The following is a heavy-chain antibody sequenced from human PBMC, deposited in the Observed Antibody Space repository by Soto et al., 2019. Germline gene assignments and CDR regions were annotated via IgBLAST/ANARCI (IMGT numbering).Heavy chain of an antibody. CDR1: GFTFSRYG. V-gene: IGHV3-30*18. D-gene: IGHD3-22*01. CDR2: ISYDGYNK. Sequence: QVQLVESGGGVVQPGTSLRLSCVASGFTFSRYGMHWVRQAPGKGLEWVAVISYDGYNKYYADSVKGRFTISRDNSKNTLYLQMSSLRAEDTAVDYCAQDRHAFGSSGSWVYDYGGQGTLVTVSS. CDR3: AQDRHAFGSSGSWVYDY. J-gene: IGHJ4*02.